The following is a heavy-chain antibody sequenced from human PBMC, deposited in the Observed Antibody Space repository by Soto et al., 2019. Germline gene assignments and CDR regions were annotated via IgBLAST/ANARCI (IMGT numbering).Heavy chain of an antibody. J-gene: IGHJ3*02. CDR2: ITAPGATT. CDR1: GFTFTTYS. CDR3: AKCMQAYWNYDAHHI. D-gene: IGHD1-7*01. V-gene: IGHV3-23*01. Sequence: GGSLRLSCAASGFTFTTYSMTCVRQPPAKELEWGAHITAPGATTYYAASVKGRFTISRDTSKNTLYLQMNSLRAEDTALYYCAKCMQAYWNYDAHHIWGQGTMVTVSS.